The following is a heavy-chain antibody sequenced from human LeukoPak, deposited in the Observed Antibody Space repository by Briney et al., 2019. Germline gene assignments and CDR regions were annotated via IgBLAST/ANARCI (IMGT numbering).Heavy chain of an antibody. CDR1: GFTFSLYW. V-gene: IGHV3-7*01. CDR2: IKHEGCEKQDGREK. Sequence: GGSLRLSCAASGFTFSLYWMSWVRQAPGKGLEWLANIKHEGCEKQDGREKNYVDSVKGRFTISRDNATNSLYLQMNSLRVEDTAVYYCARSGRGVDSFYFYMDVWGKGTTVTVSS. CDR3: ARSGRGVDSFYFYMDV. D-gene: IGHD3-10*01. J-gene: IGHJ6*03.